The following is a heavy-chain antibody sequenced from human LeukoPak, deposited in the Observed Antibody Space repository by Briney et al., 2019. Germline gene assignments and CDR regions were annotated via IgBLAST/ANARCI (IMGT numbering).Heavy chain of an antibody. CDR1: GYTFTSYD. J-gene: IGHJ4*02. CDR2: IIPIFGTA. CDR3: ARVPLSWIQLWFADY. D-gene: IGHD5-18*01. Sequence: GASVKVSCKASGYTFTSYDINWVRQAPGQGLEWMGGIIPIFGTANYAQKFQGRVTITADESTSTAYMELSSLRSEDTAVYYCARVPLSWIQLWFADYWGQGTLVTVSS. V-gene: IGHV1-69*13.